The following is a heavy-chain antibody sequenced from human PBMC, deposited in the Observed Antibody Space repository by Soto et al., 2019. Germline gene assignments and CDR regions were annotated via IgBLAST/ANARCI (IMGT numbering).Heavy chain of an antibody. D-gene: IGHD3-10*01. V-gene: IGHV3-48*01. CDR3: ARANYYGSPGDFDY. CDR1: GFTFSSYS. Sequence: GGSLRLSCAASGFTFSSYSMNWVRQAPGKGLEWVSYISSSSSTIYYADSVKGRFTISRDNAKNSLYLQMNSLRAEDTSVYYCARANYYGSPGDFDYWGQGTQVTVSS. CDR2: ISSSSSTI. J-gene: IGHJ4*02.